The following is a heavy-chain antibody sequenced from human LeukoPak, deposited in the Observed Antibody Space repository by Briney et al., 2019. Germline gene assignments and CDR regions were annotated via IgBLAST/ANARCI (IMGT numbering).Heavy chain of an antibody. Sequence: NPSETLSLTCAVYGGSFSGYYWSWIRQPPGKGLEWIGEINHSGSTNYNPSLKSRVTISVDTSKNQFSLKLSSVTAADTAVYYCARAHRRNNYYDFWSGYPNWFDPWGQGTLVTVSS. V-gene: IGHV4-34*01. CDR3: ARAHRRNNYYDFWSGYPNWFDP. CDR1: GGSFSGYY. CDR2: INHSGST. J-gene: IGHJ5*02. D-gene: IGHD3-3*01.